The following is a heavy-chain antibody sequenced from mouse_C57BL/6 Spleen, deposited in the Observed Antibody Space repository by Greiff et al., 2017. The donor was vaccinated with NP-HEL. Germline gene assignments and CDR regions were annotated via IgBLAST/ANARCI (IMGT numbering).Heavy chain of an antibody. Sequence: QVQLKQPGAELVKPGASVKLSCKASGYTFTSYWMHWVKQRPGQGLEWIGMIHPNSGSTNYNEKFKSKATLTVDKSSSTAYMQLSSLTSEDSAVYYCARGDYGSSYSYYAMDYWGQGTSVTVSS. CDR1: GYTFTSYW. J-gene: IGHJ4*01. V-gene: IGHV1-64*01. CDR2: IHPNSGST. D-gene: IGHD1-1*01. CDR3: ARGDYGSSYSYYAMDY.